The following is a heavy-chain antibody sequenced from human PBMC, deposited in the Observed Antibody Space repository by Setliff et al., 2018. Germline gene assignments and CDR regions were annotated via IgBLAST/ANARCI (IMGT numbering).Heavy chain of an antibody. Sequence: PGGSLRLSCAASGFSFTDAWMNWVRQAPGKGLEWVGRIKSKRDGVTTDYAAPVIGRFTISRDDSKNTLYLQMNSLRAEDTAVYYCARTQVVPASTYSIDYWGQGTLVTVSS. CDR3: ARTQVVPASTYSIDY. J-gene: IGHJ4*02. V-gene: IGHV3-15*07. CDR2: IKSKRDGVTT. D-gene: IGHD2-2*01. CDR1: GFSFTDAW.